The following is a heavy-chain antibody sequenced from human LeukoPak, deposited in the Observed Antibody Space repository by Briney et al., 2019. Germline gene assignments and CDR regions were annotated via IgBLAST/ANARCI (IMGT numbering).Heavy chain of an antibody. Sequence: SETLSLTCTVSGGSISSTSYYWGWIRQPPGKGLEWIGSIYYSGSTYYNPSLKSRVTISIDTSKNQFSLMLSSVTAADTAVYYCARGGSVTYRIDYWGQGTLVTASS. CDR3: ARGGSVTYRIDY. D-gene: IGHD1-14*01. CDR1: GGSISSTSYY. CDR2: IYYSGST. V-gene: IGHV4-39*01. J-gene: IGHJ4*02.